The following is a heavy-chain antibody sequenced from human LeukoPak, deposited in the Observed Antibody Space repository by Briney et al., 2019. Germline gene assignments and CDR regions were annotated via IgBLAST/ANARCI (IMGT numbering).Heavy chain of an antibody. CDR1: GFTFSNYW. Sequence: GGSLRLSCSASGFTFSNYWMHWVRQAPGKGLVWVSRISSDESITSYADSVKGRFTISRDNAKNTLFLQMNGLRAEDTALYYCAKDHCSTSCGPAWGFWGQGTLVTVSS. J-gene: IGHJ4*02. V-gene: IGHV3-74*01. CDR2: ISSDESIT. D-gene: IGHD2-2*01. CDR3: AKDHCSTSCGPAWGF.